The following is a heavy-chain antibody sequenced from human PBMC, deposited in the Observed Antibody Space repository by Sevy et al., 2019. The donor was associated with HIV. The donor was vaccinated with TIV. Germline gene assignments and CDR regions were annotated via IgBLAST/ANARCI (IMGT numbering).Heavy chain of an antibody. CDR2: INHSGST. CDR1: GGSFSGYY. J-gene: IGHJ4*02. D-gene: IGHD3-22*01. V-gene: IGHV4-34*01. Sequence: ETLSLTCAVYGGSFSGYYWSWIRQPPGKGLEWIGEINHSGSTNYNPSLKSRVTISVDTSKNQFSLKLSSVTAADTAVYYCARGGPPHYYDSSGYGYFFDYWGQGTLVTVSS. CDR3: ARGGPPHYYDSSGYGYFFDY.